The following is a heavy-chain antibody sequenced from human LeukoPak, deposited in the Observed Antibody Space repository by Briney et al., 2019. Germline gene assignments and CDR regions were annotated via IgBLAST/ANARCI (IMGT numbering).Heavy chain of an antibody. Sequence: SETLSLTCTVSGGSISTSSHYWGWIRQPPGKGLEWIGSIFSSGNTYYNPSLKSRITISVDTSKNQFSLRLTSVTAADAAVYFCARQESYDYVWGSYRAGCWGQGILVTVST. CDR1: GGSISTSSHY. CDR2: IFSSGNT. CDR3: ARQESYDYVWGSYRAGC. D-gene: IGHD3-16*02. V-gene: IGHV4-39*01. J-gene: IGHJ4*02.